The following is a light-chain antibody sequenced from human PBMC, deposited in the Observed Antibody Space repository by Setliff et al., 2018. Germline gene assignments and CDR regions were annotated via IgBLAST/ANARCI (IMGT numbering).Light chain of an antibody. CDR2: AVT. CDR3: CSYVRGSAYV. CDR1: SNDVGGYNY. Sequence: QSVLTQPASVSGSLGQSITISCTGTSNDVGGYNYVSRYKQHPGEAPQLMIYAVTKRPSGVSNRFSGSKSGKAASLTISGLQAEDEADYYCCSYVRGSAYVFGTGTKVTVL. V-gene: IGLV2-14*03. J-gene: IGLJ1*01.